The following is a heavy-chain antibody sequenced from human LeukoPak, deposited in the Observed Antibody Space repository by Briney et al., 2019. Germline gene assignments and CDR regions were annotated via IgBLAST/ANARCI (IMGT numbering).Heavy chain of an antibody. CDR3: ARVYVGTDMVDFDY. CDR2: IKGDGSYI. J-gene: IGHJ4*02. V-gene: IGHV3-74*01. CDR1: GFSFSSYW. D-gene: IGHD5-18*01. Sequence: PGGSLRLSCAASGFSFSSYWMHWVRQAPGRGLVWVSRIKGDGSYITYADSVKGRFTISRDNARNTLYLQMNGLRADDTAVYYRARVYVGTDMVDFDYWGQGTLVTVSS.